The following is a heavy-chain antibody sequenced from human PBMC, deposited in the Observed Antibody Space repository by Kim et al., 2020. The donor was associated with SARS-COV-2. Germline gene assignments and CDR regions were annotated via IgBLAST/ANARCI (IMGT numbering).Heavy chain of an antibody. Sequence: GGSLRLSCAAFGFTFRSYWMSWVRQAPGKGLEWVANIKQDGSEKYYVDSVKGRFTISRDNAKNSLYLQMNSLRAEDTAVYYCARDMVINPYGMDVWGQGTTVTVSS. CDR1: GFTFRSYW. V-gene: IGHV3-7*01. J-gene: IGHJ6*02. D-gene: IGHD3-22*01. CDR2: IKQDGSEK. CDR3: ARDMVINPYGMDV.